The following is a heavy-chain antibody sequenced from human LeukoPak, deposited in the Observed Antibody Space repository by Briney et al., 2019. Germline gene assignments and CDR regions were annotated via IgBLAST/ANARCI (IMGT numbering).Heavy chain of an antibody. CDR3: ARQTIAARPRY. Sequence: SGTLSLTCAVSGGSISSSNWWSWVRQPPGKGLEWIGEIYHSGSTNYNPSLKSRVTISVDTSKNQFSLKLSSVTAADTAVYYCARQTIAARPRYWGQGTLVTVSS. D-gene: IGHD6-6*01. CDR1: GGSISSSNW. J-gene: IGHJ4*02. V-gene: IGHV4-4*02. CDR2: IYHSGST.